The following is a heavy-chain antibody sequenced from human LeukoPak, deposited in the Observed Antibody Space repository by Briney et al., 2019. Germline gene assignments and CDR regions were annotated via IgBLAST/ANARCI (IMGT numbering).Heavy chain of an antibody. CDR2: ISSSGGST. Sequence: PGGSLRLSCAASEFTFSSFAMSWVRQPPGKGLEWVSPISSSGGSTFYAESVKGRFTISRDNNENTLYLQMNSLRVEDTAVYYCARAAQVTGRPNLGGHFDYWGQGTLVTVSS. CDR3: ARAAQVTGRPNLGGHFDY. V-gene: IGHV3-23*01. J-gene: IGHJ4*02. D-gene: IGHD6-6*01. CDR1: EFTFSSFA.